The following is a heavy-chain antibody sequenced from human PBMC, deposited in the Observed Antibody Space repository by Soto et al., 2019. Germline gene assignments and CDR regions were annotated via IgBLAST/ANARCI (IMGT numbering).Heavy chain of an antibody. J-gene: IGHJ6*02. CDR2: INPASGNT. V-gene: IGHV1-3*01. CDR1: GYTFTTYA. D-gene: IGHD1-26*01. CDR3: GRSVVGATGEILYNAMDV. Sequence: QVQLVQSGAEVKKPGASVKVSCKASGYTFTTYALHWVRQAPGQRPEWMGWINPASGNTKYSKKFQDGVTITRDTSASTGYMELSSLRSEDTAVYYCGRSVVGATGEILYNAMDVWGQGTTVTVSS.